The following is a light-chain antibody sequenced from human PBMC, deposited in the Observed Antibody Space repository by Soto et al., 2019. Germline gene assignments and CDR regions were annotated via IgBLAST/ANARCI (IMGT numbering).Light chain of an antibody. CDR2: SNN. Sequence: QSALTQPPSVSGTPGQRVTISCSGSSSNIGSNTVNWYQQLPGTAPKLLIYSNNQRPSGVPDRFSGSKSGTSASLAISGLQSEDEADYYCAAWDDSLNGPVVFGGGTKLTVL. CDR1: SSNIGSNT. V-gene: IGLV1-44*01. CDR3: AAWDDSLNGPVV. J-gene: IGLJ2*01.